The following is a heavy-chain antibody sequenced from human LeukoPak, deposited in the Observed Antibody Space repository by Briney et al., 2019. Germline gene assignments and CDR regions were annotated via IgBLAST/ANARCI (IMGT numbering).Heavy chain of an antibody. CDR3: ARDRGYGGKWGALDY. V-gene: IGHV3-30*04. J-gene: IGHJ4*02. CDR2: ISYDGTNK. Sequence: GGSLRLSCAASGFTFSSNAMHWVRQAPGKGLEWVAVISYDGTNKYYADSVKGRFTISRDNSKNTLFLQMNSLRAEDTAGYYCARDRGYGGKWGALDYWGQGTLVTVSS. CDR1: GFTFSSNA. D-gene: IGHD4-23*01.